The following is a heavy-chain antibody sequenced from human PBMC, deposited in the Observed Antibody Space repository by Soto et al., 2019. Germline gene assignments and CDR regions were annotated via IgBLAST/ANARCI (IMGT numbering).Heavy chain of an antibody. CDR1: GGSISSGGYY. J-gene: IGHJ3*02. D-gene: IGHD3-16*02. Sequence: QVQLQESGPGLVKPSQTLSLTCTVSGGSISSGGYYWSWIRQHPGKGLEWIGYIYYSGSTYYNPSLKGRVTISVDTSKNQFSLKLSSVTAADTAVYYCARVADDYIWGSYRYWGAFDIWGQGTMVTVSS. CDR3: ARVADDYIWGSYRYWGAFDI. CDR2: IYYSGST. V-gene: IGHV4-31*03.